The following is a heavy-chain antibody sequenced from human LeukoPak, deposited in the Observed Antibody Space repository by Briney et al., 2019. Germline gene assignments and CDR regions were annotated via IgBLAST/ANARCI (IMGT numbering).Heavy chain of an antibody. J-gene: IGHJ4*02. CDR3: ARLRLYYDSSGRGYYFDY. V-gene: IGHV1-69*13. Sequence: GASVKVSCKASGGTFSNYAISWVRQAPGQGLEWMGGIIPIFGTANYAQKFQGRVTITADESTSTAYMELSSLRSEDTAVYYCARLRLYYDSSGRGYYFDYWGQGTLVTVSS. CDR1: GGTFSNYA. CDR2: IIPIFGTA. D-gene: IGHD3-22*01.